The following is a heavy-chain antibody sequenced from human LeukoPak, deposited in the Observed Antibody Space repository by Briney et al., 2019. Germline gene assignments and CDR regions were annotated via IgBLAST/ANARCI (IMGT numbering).Heavy chain of an antibody. CDR3: GRGYASGSYWNY. V-gene: IGHV4-34*01. D-gene: IGHD3-10*01. J-gene: IGHJ4*02. CDR2: VERSGST. CDR1: GGSSSGYY. Sequence: SETLSLTCAVYGGSSSGYYWSWIRQPPGKGLEWIGEVERSGSTNYNPSLKSRVTISVDTSKNQFSLKLSSVSAADTAVYYCGRGYASGSYWNYWGQGTLVTVSS.